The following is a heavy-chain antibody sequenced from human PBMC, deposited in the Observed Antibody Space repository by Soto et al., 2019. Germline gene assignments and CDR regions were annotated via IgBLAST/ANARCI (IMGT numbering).Heavy chain of an antibody. J-gene: IGHJ6*02. V-gene: IGHV4-59*08. D-gene: IGHD1-1*01. Sequence: QVQLQESGPGLVKPSETLSLTCTVSGGSISSYYWSWIRQSPGKGLEWIGYISFTGSTNYNPSLKSRLTLSLAASKSQVSLNLSSVTAADTAVYYCERRTHHLDIYSYYGMDVWGQGTTITVSS. CDR3: ERRTHHLDIYSYYGMDV. CDR1: GGSISSYY. CDR2: ISFTGST.